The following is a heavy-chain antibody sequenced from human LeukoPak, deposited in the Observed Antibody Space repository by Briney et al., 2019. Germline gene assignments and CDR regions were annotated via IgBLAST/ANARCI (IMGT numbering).Heavy chain of an antibody. D-gene: IGHD6-13*01. J-gene: IGHJ3*02. V-gene: IGHV3-9*01. Sequence: PGGSLRLSCAASGFTFDDYAMHWVRQAPGKGLEWVSGISWNSGSIGYADSVKGRFTISRDNAKNSLYLQMNSLRAEDTALCYCAKAYSRKDAFDIWGQGTMVTVSS. CDR2: ISWNSGSI. CDR1: GFTFDDYA. CDR3: AKAYSRKDAFDI.